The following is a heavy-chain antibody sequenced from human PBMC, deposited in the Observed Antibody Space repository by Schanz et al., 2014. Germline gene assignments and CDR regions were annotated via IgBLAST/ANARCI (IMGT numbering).Heavy chain of an antibody. CDR2: ITAYNGDT. CDR1: GYTLSAYS. V-gene: IGHV1-18*01. J-gene: IGHJ3*02. CDR3: TRGGYSYALSAFDI. D-gene: IGHD5-18*01. Sequence: QVQLVQSGAEVKKPGASMKVSCKASGYTLSAYSLHWVRQAPGQGLEWMGWITAYNGDTNYALKLQGRVTMTTDTSTGTAYMELRSLRSDDTALYYCTRGGYSYALSAFDIWGQGTMVTVSS.